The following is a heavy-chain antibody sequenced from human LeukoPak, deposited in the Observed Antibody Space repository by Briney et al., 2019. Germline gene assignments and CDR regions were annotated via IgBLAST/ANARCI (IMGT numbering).Heavy chain of an antibody. D-gene: IGHD1/OR15-1a*01. Sequence: GGSLRLSCAASGFTFSNGWMSWVRQAPGKGLERVGRIKSNSDGGETDYAAPVKGRFTISRDDSINSLYLQMNNPKIEDTAVYYCTTGNTWQQDDYWGQGTLVTVSS. CDR3: TTGNTWQQDDY. CDR1: GFTFSNGW. V-gene: IGHV3-15*01. J-gene: IGHJ4*02. CDR2: IKSNSDGGET.